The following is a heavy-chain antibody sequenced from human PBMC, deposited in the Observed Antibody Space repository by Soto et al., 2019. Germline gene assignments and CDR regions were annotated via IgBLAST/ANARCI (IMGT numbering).Heavy chain of an antibody. CDR3: ARAHYSSSSY. CDR2: INHSGST. Sequence: SETLSLTXAVYGGSFSGYYWSWIRQPPGKGLEWIGEINHSGSTNYNPSLKSRVTISVDTSKNQFSLKLSSVTAADTAVYYCARAHYSSSSYWGQGTLVTVS. J-gene: IGHJ4*02. D-gene: IGHD6-13*01. CDR1: GGSFSGYY. V-gene: IGHV4-34*01.